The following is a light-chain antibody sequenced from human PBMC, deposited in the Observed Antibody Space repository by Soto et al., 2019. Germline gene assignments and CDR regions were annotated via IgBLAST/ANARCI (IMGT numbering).Light chain of an antibody. CDR1: SSDVGGYNY. CDR3: SSYTSSSTPHVV. CDR2: DVS. V-gene: IGLV2-14*01. Sequence: QSVLTQPASVSGSPGQSITISCTGTSSDVGGYNYVSWYQQYPGKAPKLMIYDVSNRPSGVSNRFSGSKSGNTASLTISGLQAEDEADYYCSSYTSSSTPHVVFGEGTKLTVL. J-gene: IGLJ2*01.